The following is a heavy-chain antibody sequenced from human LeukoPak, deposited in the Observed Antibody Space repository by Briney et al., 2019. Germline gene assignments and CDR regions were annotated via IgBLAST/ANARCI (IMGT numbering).Heavy chain of an antibody. CDR1: GGSISSYY. CDR2: IYTSGST. J-gene: IGHJ3*02. V-gene: IGHV4-4*07. D-gene: IGHD2-2*02. Sequence: SETLSLTCTVSGGSISSYYWSWIRQPAGKGLEWIGRIYTSGSTNYNPSLKSRVTMSVDTSKNQFSLKLSSVTAADTAAYYCARGGGYCSSTSCYNAFDIWGQGTMVTVSS. CDR3: ARGGGYCSSTSCYNAFDI.